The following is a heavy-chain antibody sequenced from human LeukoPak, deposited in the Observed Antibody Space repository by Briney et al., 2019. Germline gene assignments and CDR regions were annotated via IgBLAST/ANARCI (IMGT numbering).Heavy chain of an antibody. D-gene: IGHD6-13*01. J-gene: IGHJ3*02. CDR1: GFTFDDYA. CDR2: ISWNSGSI. CDR3: AKDQIAAAGPPDAFDI. V-gene: IGHV3-9*01. Sequence: GGSLRLSCAASGFTFDDYAMHWVRHAPGKGMEWVSGISWNSGSIAYADSVKGRFTISRDNAKNSLYLQMNSLRAEDTALYYCAKDQIAAAGPPDAFDIWGQGTMVTVSS.